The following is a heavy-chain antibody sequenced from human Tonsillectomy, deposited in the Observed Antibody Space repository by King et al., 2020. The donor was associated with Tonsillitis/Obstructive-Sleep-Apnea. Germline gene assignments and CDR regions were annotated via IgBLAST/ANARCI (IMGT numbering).Heavy chain of an antibody. CDR3: ARQFPDYYDDTGYPYYFDF. CDR2: IFYSGST. CDR1: AVSISSSSYY. V-gene: IGHV4-39*01. J-gene: IGHJ4*02. D-gene: IGHD3-22*01. Sequence: QLQESGPGLVKPSETQSLTCTVSAVSISSSSYYWGWIRQPPGKGLEWIGSIFYSGSTYYNPSLKSRVTISVDTSRNQFSLKLISVTAADTAVYYCARQFPDYYDDTGYPYYFDFWGQGTLFTVSS.